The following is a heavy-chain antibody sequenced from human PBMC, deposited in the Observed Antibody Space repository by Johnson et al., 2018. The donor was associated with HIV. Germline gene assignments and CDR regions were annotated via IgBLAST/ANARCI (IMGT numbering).Heavy chain of an antibody. CDR2: IHRGGST. CDR1: GFTVSNNY. CDR3: ARDPFLPLGI. V-gene: IGHV3-66*02. Sequence: VQLVESGGGLVQPGGSLTLSCAASGFTVSNNYMTWVRQAPERGLEWLSVIHRGGSTASADSVKGRFTVSRDTSKNTVYLQMNTLRAEDTAVYYCARDPFLPLGIWGQGTVVTVSS. J-gene: IGHJ3*02. D-gene: IGHD7-27*01.